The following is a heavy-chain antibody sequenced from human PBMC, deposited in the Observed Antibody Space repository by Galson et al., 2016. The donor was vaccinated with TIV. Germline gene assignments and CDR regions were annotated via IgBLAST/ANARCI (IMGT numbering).Heavy chain of an antibody. CDR3: TTELGYCSGGYCYYFDY. D-gene: IGHD2-15*01. V-gene: IGHV3-15*01. CDR2: IKSHIDDGTT. Sequence: SLRLSCAASGFTFHNAWMSWVRQAPGKGLEWVARIKSHIDDGTTDYAAPVRGRFTISRDDSTSTLYLQMNRLKLEDTALYYCTTELGYCSGGYCYYFDYWGQGTLVTVSS. CDR1: GFTFHNAW. J-gene: IGHJ4*02.